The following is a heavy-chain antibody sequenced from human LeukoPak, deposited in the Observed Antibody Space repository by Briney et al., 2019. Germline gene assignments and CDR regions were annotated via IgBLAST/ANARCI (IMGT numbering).Heavy chain of an antibody. CDR1: GGSISSYY. CDR3: ARDYPGAIAARPEYFQH. V-gene: IGHV4-4*07. J-gene: IGHJ1*01. Sequence: SETLSLTCTVSGGSISSYYWSWIRQPAGKGLEWIGRIYTSGSTYYNPSLKSRVTMSVDTSKNQFSLKLSSVTAADTAVYYCARDYPGAIAARPEYFQHWGQGTLVTVSS. CDR2: IYTSGST. D-gene: IGHD6-6*01.